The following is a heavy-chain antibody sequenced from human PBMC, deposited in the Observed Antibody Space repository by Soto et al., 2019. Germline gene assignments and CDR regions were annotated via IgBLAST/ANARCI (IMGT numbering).Heavy chain of an antibody. CDR3: ARSHDRGDHGDYFQY. Sequence: QVQLQESGPGLVRPSETLSLTCTVSGGSINFYYWTWIRQPPGQGLEWIGSMGNSGSGDHNPSLMSRATIAVDTSKNQFSLKLTSGTAAATAVYYCARSHDRGDHGDYFQYWGQGTLVTVSS. CDR2: MGNSGSG. D-gene: IGHD4-17*01. V-gene: IGHV4-59*01. J-gene: IGHJ1*01. CDR1: GGSINFYY.